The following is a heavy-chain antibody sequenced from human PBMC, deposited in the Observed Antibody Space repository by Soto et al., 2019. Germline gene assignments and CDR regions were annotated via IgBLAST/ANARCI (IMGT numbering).Heavy chain of an antibody. Sequence: QVQLVQSGAEVKKPGYSVKVSCKASGGTFSSYAISWVRQAPGQGLEWMGGIITIFGTANYAQKFQGRVTITADESTSTASGELSSMRSEDTAVDYCAYSGSYYACDYWGQGTLVTVFS. CDR1: GGTFSSYA. J-gene: IGHJ4*02. V-gene: IGHV1-69*01. D-gene: IGHD1-26*01. CDR3: AYSGSYYACDY. CDR2: IITIFGTA.